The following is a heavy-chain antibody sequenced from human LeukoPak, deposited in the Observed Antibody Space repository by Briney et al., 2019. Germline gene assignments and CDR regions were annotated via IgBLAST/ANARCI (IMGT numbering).Heavy chain of an antibody. V-gene: IGHV4-38-2*01. Sequence: PSETLSLTCSVSGYSIRSGYSWGWIRQPPGKGLEWIGSISHSGNTYYNPSLKSRVTISLDTSKNQFSLKLNAATAADTAVYFCARSMISMLKVNWFDPWGQGTLVTVSS. CDR1: GYSIRSGYS. D-gene: IGHD3-16*01. CDR2: ISHSGNT. CDR3: ARSMISMLKVNWFDP. J-gene: IGHJ5*02.